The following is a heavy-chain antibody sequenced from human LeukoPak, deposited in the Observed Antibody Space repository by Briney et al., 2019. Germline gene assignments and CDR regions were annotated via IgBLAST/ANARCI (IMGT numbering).Heavy chain of an antibody. D-gene: IGHD2-2*01. CDR3: ARNGDFAVVVPAAYTQFDY. CDR1: GGSISSSSYY. Sequence: SETLSLTCTVSGGSISSSSYYWGWIRQPPGKGLEWIGSIYYSGSTYYNPSLKSRVTISVDTSKNQFSLKLSSVTAADTAVYYCARNGDFAVVVPAAYTQFDYWGQGTLVTVSS. V-gene: IGHV4-39*07. J-gene: IGHJ4*02. CDR2: IYYSGST.